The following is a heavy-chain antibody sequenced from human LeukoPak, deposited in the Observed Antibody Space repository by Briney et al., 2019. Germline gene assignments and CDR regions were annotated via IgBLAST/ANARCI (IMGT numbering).Heavy chain of an antibody. V-gene: IGHV3-7*01. CDR3: ARDQGAHGMDV. D-gene: IGHD4/OR15-4a*01. J-gene: IGHJ6*02. CDR2: IKQDGSEK. CDR1: GLTFSSYW. Sequence: PGGSLRLSCAASGLTFSSYWMSWVRQAPGKGLEWVANIKQDGSEKYYVDSVKGRFTISRDNAKNSLYLQMNSLRAEDTAVYYCARDQGAHGMDVWGQGTTVTVSS.